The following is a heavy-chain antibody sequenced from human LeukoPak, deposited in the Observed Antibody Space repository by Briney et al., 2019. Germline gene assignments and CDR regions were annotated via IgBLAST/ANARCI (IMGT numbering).Heavy chain of an antibody. CDR3: ARDVLTGTSDAFDI. D-gene: IGHD1-7*01. Sequence: ASVKVSCKASGYTFTGYYMHWVRQAPGQGLEWMGWINPNSVGTNYAQKFQGRVTMTRDTSISTAYMELSRLRSDDTAVYYCARDVLTGTSDAFDIWGQGTMVTVSS. CDR1: GYTFTGYY. J-gene: IGHJ3*02. V-gene: IGHV1-2*02. CDR2: INPNSVGT.